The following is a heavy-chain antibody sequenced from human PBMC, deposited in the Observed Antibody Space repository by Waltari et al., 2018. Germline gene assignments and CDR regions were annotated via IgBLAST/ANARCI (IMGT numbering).Heavy chain of an antibody. CDR2: IYYSGST. Sequence: QVQLQESGPGLVKPSQTLSLTCTVSGGSISSGGYYWSWIRQHPGKGLEWIGYIYYSGSTYYNPSRKSRVTISVDTSKNQFSLKLSSVTAADTAVYYCAREGDCSSTSCSDYWGQGTLVTVSS. V-gene: IGHV4-31*03. J-gene: IGHJ4*02. D-gene: IGHD2-2*01. CDR1: GGSISSGGYY. CDR3: AREGDCSSTSCSDY.